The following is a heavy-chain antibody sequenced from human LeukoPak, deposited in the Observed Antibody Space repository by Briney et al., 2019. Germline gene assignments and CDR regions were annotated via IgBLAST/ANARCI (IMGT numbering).Heavy chain of an antibody. J-gene: IGHJ4*02. CDR3: ARGCSSTSCYEGGFDY. D-gene: IGHD2-2*01. V-gene: IGHV3-13*01. CDR1: GFTFSSYD. CDR2: IGTAGDT. Sequence: PGGSLRLSCAASGFTFSSYDMHWVRQATGKGLEWVSAIGTAGDTYYPGSVKGRFTISRENAKNSLYLQMNSLRAGDTAVYYCARGCSSTSCYEGGFDYWGQGTLVTVSS.